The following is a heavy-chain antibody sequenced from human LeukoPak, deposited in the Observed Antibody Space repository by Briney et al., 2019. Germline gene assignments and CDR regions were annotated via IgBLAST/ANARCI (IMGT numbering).Heavy chain of an antibody. Sequence: GGSLRLSCAASGFTFSSYWMHWVRQAPGKGLVWVSRINSDGSSTSYADSVKGRFTISRDNAKNTLYLQMNSLRAEDTAVYYCARVLEGGYSGYADAFDIWGQGTMVTVSS. J-gene: IGHJ3*02. V-gene: IGHV3-74*01. CDR3: ARVLEGGYSGYADAFDI. D-gene: IGHD5-12*01. CDR1: GFTFSSYW. CDR2: INSDGSST.